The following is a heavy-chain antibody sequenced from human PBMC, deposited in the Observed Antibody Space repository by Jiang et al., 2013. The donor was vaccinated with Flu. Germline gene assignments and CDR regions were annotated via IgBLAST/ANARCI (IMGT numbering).Heavy chain of an antibody. CDR2: INPNSGGT. V-gene: IGHV1-2*06. D-gene: IGHD3-22*01. Sequence: KPGASVKVSCKASGYTFTGYYMHWVRQAPGQGLEWMGRINPNSGGTNYAQKFQGRVTMTRDTSISTAYMELSRLRSDDTAVYYCARDGGYYYDSSGYSLVRRYYGMDVWGQGTTVTVSS. J-gene: IGHJ6*02. CDR1: GYTFTGYY. CDR3: ARDGGYYYDSSGYSLVRRYYGMDV.